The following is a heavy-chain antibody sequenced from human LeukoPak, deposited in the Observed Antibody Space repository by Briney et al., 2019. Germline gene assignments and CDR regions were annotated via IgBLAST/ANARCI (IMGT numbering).Heavy chain of an antibody. CDR2: IYTSGRT. Sequence: PSETLSLTCTVSGDSISSGSYYWSWIRQPAGKGLEWIGRIYTSGRTYYNPSLKSRVTMSVDTSKNQFSLRLSSVNAADTAVYYCARDILATSIAAPYYWGQGTLVTVSS. V-gene: IGHV4-61*02. CDR3: ARDILATSIAAPYY. D-gene: IGHD6-13*01. CDR1: GDSISSGSYY. J-gene: IGHJ4*02.